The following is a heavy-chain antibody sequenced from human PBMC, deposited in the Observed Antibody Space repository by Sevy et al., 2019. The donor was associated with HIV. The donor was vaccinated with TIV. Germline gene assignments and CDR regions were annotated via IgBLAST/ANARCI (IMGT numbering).Heavy chain of an antibody. CDR3: AREGCTRPHDY. Sequence: GGSLRLSCAVSVFNFNIYSRSWVRQAPGKGLEWFSTLSFGCGKINYADSVKGRFIISRDDSKNTLYLQMNSLRAEDTAVYFCAREGCTRPHDYWGQGTLVTVSS. J-gene: IGHJ4*02. CDR2: LSFGCGKI. D-gene: IGHD2-8*01. CDR1: VFNFNIYS. V-gene: IGHV3-23*01.